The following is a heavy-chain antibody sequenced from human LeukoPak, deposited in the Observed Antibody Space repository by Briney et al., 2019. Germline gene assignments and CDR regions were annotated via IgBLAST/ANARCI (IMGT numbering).Heavy chain of an antibody. CDR2: INPNSGGT. CDR1: GGTFSSYA. D-gene: IGHD6-13*01. V-gene: IGHV1-2*02. Sequence: ASVKVSCKASGGTFSSYAISWVRQAPGQGLEWMGWINPNSGGTNYAQKFQGRVTMTRDTSISTAYMELSRLRSDDTAVYYCARDSRYSSSWLDYWGQGTLVTVSS. CDR3: ARDSRYSSSWLDY. J-gene: IGHJ4*02.